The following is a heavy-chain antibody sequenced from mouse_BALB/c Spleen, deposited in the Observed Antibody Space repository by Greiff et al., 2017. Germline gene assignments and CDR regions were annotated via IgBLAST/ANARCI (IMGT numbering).Heavy chain of an antibody. D-gene: IGHD2-3*01. V-gene: IGHV1-26*01. Sequence: EVKLQQSGPELVKPGASVKISCKASGYSFTGYYMHWVKQSHVKSLEWIGRINPYNGATSYNQNFKDKASLTVDKSSSTAYMELHSLTSEDSAVYYCARVYDGYFYYAMDYWGQGTSVTVSS. CDR1: GYSFTGYY. J-gene: IGHJ4*01. CDR3: ARVYDGYFYYAMDY. CDR2: INPYNGAT.